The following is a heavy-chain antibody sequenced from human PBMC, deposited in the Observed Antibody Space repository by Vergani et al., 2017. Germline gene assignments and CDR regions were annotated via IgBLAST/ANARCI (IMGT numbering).Heavy chain of an antibody. CDR1: CGSISSYY. CDR3: ARDRLYYGDYLYAFDI. D-gene: IGHD4-17*01. J-gene: IGHJ3*02. V-gene: IGHV4-4*07. Sequence: QVQLQESGPGLVKPSETLSLTCTVSCGSISSYYWSWIRPPAGKGLEWIGRIYTSGSTNYNPSLKSRVTMSVDTSKTQFSLMLSSVTAADTAVYYCARDRLYYGDYLYAFDIWDQGTMVTVSS. CDR2: IYTSGST.